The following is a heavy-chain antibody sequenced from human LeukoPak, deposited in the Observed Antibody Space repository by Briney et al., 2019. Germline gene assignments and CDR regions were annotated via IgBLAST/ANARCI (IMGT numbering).Heavy chain of an antibody. J-gene: IGHJ6*02. V-gene: IGHV3-30*18. CDR3: AKDRMGVVVAATPIYYGMDV. D-gene: IGHD2-15*01. Sequence: GGSLRLSCAASGFTFSSYGMHWVRQAPGKGLEWVAVISYDGSNKYYADSVKGRFTISRDNSKNTLYLQMNSLRAEDTAVYYCAKDRMGVVVAATPIYYGMDVWGQGTLVTISS. CDR1: GFTFSSYG. CDR2: ISYDGSNK.